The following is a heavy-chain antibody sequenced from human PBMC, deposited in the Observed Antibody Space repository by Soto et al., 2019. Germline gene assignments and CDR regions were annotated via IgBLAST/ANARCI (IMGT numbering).Heavy chain of an antibody. CDR3: AKGGGMIVTPIQVDAFDI. V-gene: IGHV3-30*18. J-gene: IGHJ3*02. CDR2: IPYDGSNK. D-gene: IGHD3-22*01. CDR1: GFTFSSYG. Sequence: QVQLVESGGGVVQPGRSLRLSCAASGFTFSSYGMHWVRQAPGKGLEWVAVIPYDGSNKYYADSVKGRFTISRDNSKNTLYLQMNSLRAEDTAVYYCAKGGGMIVTPIQVDAFDIWGQGTMVTVSS.